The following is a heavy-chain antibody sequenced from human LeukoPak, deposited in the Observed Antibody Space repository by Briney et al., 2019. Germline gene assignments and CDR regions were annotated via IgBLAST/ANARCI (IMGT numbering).Heavy chain of an antibody. D-gene: IGHD1-1*01. CDR2: INPSGGST. V-gene: IGHV1-46*01. CDR1: GYTFTSYY. CDR3: AGVGGTVQGAFDI. Sequence: GASVKVSCKASGYTFTSYYMHWVRQAPGQGLEWMGIINPSGGSTSYAQKFQGRVTMTRDTSTSTVYMELSSLRSEDTAVYYCAGVGGTVQGAFDIWGQGTMVTVSS. J-gene: IGHJ3*02.